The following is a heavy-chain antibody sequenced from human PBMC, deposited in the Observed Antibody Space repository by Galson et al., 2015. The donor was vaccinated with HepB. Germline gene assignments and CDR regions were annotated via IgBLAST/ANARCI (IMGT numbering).Heavy chain of an antibody. V-gene: IGHV3-23*01. D-gene: IGHD6-6*01. Sequence: SLRLSGAASGFTFSNHAMSWVRQAPGKGLEGVSGISGRGGSTYYADSVRGRFTISRDNSKNTLYLQMYSLRAEDTAVYYCAKGSSSGRPYYFDYWGQGTLVTVSS. CDR3: AKGSSSGRPYYFDY. CDR1: GFTFSNHA. CDR2: ISGRGGST. J-gene: IGHJ4*02.